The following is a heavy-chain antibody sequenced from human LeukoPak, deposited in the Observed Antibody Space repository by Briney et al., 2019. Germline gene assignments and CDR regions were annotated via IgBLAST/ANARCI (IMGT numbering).Heavy chain of an antibody. D-gene: IGHD5-18*01. CDR3: ARGRSYGFDFDS. V-gene: IGHV4-61*01. Sequence: SETLSLTCDVSGVSINTCCYYWTWIRQPPGKGLEWIGYKYYSGSPSYNSSLRSRLTISLDSSKNQFSLRLTSVTAADTAVYYCARGRSYGFDFDSWGPGTLVIVSS. J-gene: IGHJ4*02. CDR1: GVSINTCCYY. CDR2: KYYSGSP.